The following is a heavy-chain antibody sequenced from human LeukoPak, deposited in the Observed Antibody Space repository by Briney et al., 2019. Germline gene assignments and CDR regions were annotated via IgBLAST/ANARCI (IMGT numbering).Heavy chain of an antibody. Sequence: SVKVSCKASGGTFSSYAISWVRQAPGQGLEWMGRIIPILGIANYAQKFQGRVTITADKSTSTAYMELSSLRSEDTAVYYCASTMVRGVIPIYYYYGMDVWGQGTTVTVSS. CDR1: GGTFSSYA. CDR2: IIPILGIA. J-gene: IGHJ6*02. CDR3: ASTMVRGVIPIYYYYGMDV. D-gene: IGHD3-10*01. V-gene: IGHV1-69*04.